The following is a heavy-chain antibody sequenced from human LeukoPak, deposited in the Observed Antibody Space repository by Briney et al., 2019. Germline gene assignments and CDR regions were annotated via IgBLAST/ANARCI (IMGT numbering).Heavy chain of an antibody. J-gene: IGHJ4*02. CDR1: GGSISSGDYY. CDR3: ARGARMNDY. V-gene: IGHV4-30-4*01. Sequence: PSETLSLTCTVSGGSISSGDYYWSWIRRPPGKGLEWIGSIFYSGSTYYNPSLKSRVTISVDTSKNQFSLKLSSVTAADTAVYYCARGARMNDYWGQGTLVTVSS. D-gene: IGHD2-15*01. CDR2: IFYSGST.